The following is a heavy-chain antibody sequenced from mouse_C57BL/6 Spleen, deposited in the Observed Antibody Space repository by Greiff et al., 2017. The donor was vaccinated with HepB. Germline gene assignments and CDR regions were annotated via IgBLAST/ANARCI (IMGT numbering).Heavy chain of an antibody. Sequence: WVKQRPGQGLEWIGEIDPSDSYTNYNQKFKGKATLTVDTSSSTAYMQLSSLTSEDSAVYYCARATTVVGAMDYWGQGTSVTVSS. D-gene: IGHD1-1*01. V-gene: IGHV1-50*01. CDR3: ARATTVVGAMDY. J-gene: IGHJ4*01. CDR2: IDPSDSYT.